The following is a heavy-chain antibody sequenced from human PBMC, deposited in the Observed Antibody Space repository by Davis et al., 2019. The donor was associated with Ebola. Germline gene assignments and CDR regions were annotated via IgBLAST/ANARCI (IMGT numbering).Heavy chain of an antibody. Sequence: SVKVSCKASGGTFSSYAISWVRQAPGQGLEWMGGIIPIFGTANYAQKFQGRVTITADKSTSTAYMELSSLRSEDTAVYYCAREGYSYALNWFDPWGQGTLVTVSS. J-gene: IGHJ5*02. CDR2: IIPIFGTA. CDR1: GGTFSSYA. D-gene: IGHD5-18*01. CDR3: AREGYSYALNWFDP. V-gene: IGHV1-69*06.